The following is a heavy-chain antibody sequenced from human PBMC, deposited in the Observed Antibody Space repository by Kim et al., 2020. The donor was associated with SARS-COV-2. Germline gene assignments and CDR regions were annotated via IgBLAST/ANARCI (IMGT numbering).Heavy chain of an antibody. J-gene: IGHJ4*02. D-gene: IGHD3-9*01. CDR3: ALTGFSSGGFDY. CDR2: IHPYTGGT. CDR1: GYSFTQYY. Sequence: ASVKVSCKTSGYSFTQYYVHWLRQAPGQGLEWMGRIHPYTGGTDYAQRFLSRVTMTRETSISTVYMELSRLRSSDTVVYYCALTGFSSGGFDYWGQGTLV. V-gene: IGHV1-2*05.